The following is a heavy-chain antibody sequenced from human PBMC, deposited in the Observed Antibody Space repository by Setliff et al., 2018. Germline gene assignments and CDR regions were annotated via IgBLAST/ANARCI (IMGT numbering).Heavy chain of an antibody. Sequence: SETLSLTCSVSGDFMSSHLYFWSWIRQPAGKGLEWIGDIYIRGIINYNPSLKSRTTISIDTSKTQFSLILSSVTAADTAMYFCARGRVDSGSYNDLGYFNYWGKGTRVT. D-gene: IGHD1-26*01. V-gene: IGHV4-61*09. CDR1: GDFMSSHLYF. CDR2: IYIRGII. J-gene: IGHJ4*02. CDR3: ARGRVDSGSYNDLGYFNY.